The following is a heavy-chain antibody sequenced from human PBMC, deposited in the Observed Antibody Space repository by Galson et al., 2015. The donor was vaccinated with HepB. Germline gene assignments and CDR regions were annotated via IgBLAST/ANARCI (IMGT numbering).Heavy chain of an antibody. Sequence: SLRLSCAASGFTFSSYGMHWVRQAPGKGLEWVAVISYDGSNKYYADSVKGRFTISRDNSKNTLYLQMNSLRAEDTAVYYCAKSYTIFGVVITSYYYYMGVWGKGTTVTVSS. D-gene: IGHD3-3*01. CDR1: GFTFSSYG. CDR3: AKSYTIFGVVITSYYYYMGV. V-gene: IGHV3-30*18. J-gene: IGHJ6*03. CDR2: ISYDGSNK.